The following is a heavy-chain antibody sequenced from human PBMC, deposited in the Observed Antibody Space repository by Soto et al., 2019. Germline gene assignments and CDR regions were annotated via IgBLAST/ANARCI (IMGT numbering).Heavy chain of an antibody. V-gene: IGHV3-30*18. CDR3: AKGYSYGPGGAFDS. D-gene: IGHD5-18*01. CDR1: GFTFSSYG. J-gene: IGHJ3*02. CDR2: ISYDGSNK. Sequence: QVQLVESGGGVVQPGRSPRLSCAASGFTFSSYGMHWVRQAPGKGLEWVAVISYDGSNKYYADSVKGRFTISRDNSKNTLYLQMNSLRAEDTAVYHCAKGYSYGPGGAFDSWGQGTMVTVSS.